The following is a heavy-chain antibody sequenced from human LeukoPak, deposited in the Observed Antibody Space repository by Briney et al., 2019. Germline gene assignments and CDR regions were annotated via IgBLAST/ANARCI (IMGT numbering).Heavy chain of an antibody. Sequence: ASVKVSCKASGGTFSSYAISWVRQAPGQGLEWMGGIIPIFGTPKYAQKFQGRLTISTDESTSTAYMELSSLTSKDTAVYYCARSLAVAVAGAGHDYWGQGTLVTVSS. V-gene: IGHV1-69*05. D-gene: IGHD6-19*01. CDR3: ARSLAVAVAGAGHDY. CDR1: GGTFSSYA. J-gene: IGHJ4*02. CDR2: IIPIFGTP.